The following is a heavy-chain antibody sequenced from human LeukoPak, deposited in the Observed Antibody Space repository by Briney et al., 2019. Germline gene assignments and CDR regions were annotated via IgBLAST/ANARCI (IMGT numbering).Heavy chain of an antibody. CDR2: INPNSGGT. Sequence: ASVKVSCKASGYTFTGYYMHWVRQAPGQGLEWMGRINPNSGGTNYAQKFQGRVTMTRDTSISTAYMELSRLRSEDTAVYYCARVFARSGEISGSYFYYWGRGTLVTVSS. CDR1: GYTFTGYY. J-gene: IGHJ4*02. CDR3: ARVFARSGEISGSYFYY. D-gene: IGHD1-26*01. V-gene: IGHV1-2*06.